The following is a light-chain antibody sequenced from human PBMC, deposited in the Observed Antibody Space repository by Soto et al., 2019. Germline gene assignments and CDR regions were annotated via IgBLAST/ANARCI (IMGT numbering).Light chain of an antibody. V-gene: IGKV3-11*01. CDR3: QQRSHWPPIT. J-gene: IGKJ5*01. CDR2: DAS. CDR1: QSISTY. Sequence: EILLTQSPPTLSLSPGESATLSCWASQSISTYLGWYQQKPGQAPRLLIYDASNRATGIPARFSGSGSGTDFTLTISSLEPDDSAVYYCQQRSHWPPITFGQGTRREI.